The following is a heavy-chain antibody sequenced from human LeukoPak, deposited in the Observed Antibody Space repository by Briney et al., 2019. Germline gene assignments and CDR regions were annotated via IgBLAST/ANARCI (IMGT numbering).Heavy chain of an antibody. J-gene: IGHJ4*02. CDR2: IKQDGSEK. CDR3: ARGGGYAWDY. D-gene: IGHD5-12*01. CDR1: GFTFTTYW. Sequence: PGGSLRLSCATSGFTFTTYWMNWVRQAPGKGLEWVANIKQDGSEKYYVDPVKGRFTISRDNARNSLYLQMNSLRADDTAVYYCARGGGYAWDYWGQGTLVTVSS. V-gene: IGHV3-7*01.